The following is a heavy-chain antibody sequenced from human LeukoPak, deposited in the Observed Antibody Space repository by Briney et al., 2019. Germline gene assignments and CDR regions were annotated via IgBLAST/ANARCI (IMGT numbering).Heavy chain of an antibody. CDR3: ARGVGVTIRTSNFDY. V-gene: IGHV3-21*01. CDR2: ISTTSDYI. CDR1: GLTFSNYD. J-gene: IGHJ4*02. D-gene: IGHD1-26*01. Sequence: GGSLRLSCAASGLTFSNYDMSWVRQAPGKGLEWVSSISTTSDYIYYAGSVKGRFTVSRDNAKNSLFLQMNSLRAEDTAVYYCARGVGVTIRTSNFDYWGQGTLVTASS.